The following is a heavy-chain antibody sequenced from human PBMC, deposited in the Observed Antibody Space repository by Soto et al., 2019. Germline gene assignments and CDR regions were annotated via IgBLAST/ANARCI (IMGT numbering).Heavy chain of an antibody. CDR2: INGRGTSI. Sequence: SLILSCVASGFSFNNYEMNWVRQAPGKGLEWISYINGRGTSIKYEYSLKGRFTMSRDNAWTSVYLQMDSLRDEDTAIYYCARENDGNAFXFWG. V-gene: IGHV3-48*03. CDR1: GFSFNNYE. CDR3: ARENDGNAFXF. J-gene: IGHJ3*01. D-gene: IGHD4-17*01.